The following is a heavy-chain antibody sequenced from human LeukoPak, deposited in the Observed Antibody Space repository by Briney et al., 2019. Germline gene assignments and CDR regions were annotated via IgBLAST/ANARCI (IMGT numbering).Heavy chain of an antibody. CDR2: IIPIFGTA. D-gene: IGHD6-13*01. CDR3: AMCRSSSPVGFMDV. J-gene: IGHJ6*03. CDR1: GGTFSSYA. V-gene: IGHV1-69*05. Sequence: SVKVSCKASGGTFSSYAISWVRQAPGQGLEWMGGIIPIFGTANYAQKVQGRVTITTDESTSTAYMELSSLRSEDTAVYYCAMCRSSSPVGFMDVWGKGTTVTVSS.